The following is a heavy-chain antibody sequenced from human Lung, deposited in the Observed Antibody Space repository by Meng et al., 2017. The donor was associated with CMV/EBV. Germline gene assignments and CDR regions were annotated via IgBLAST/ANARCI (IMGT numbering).Heavy chain of an antibody. CDR1: GGTFSSYT. D-gene: IGHD3-10*01. CDR2: IIPITDTS. V-gene: IGHV1-69*08. CDR3: ASVPQIRGPEDY. J-gene: IGHJ4*02. Sequence: QAAGGTFSSYTFIWVRQAPGQGLEWMGRIIPITDTSNYAQKFLGRLTITADKSTTTAFMELSSLRSDDTAVYYCASVPQIRGPEDYWGQGTLVTVSS.